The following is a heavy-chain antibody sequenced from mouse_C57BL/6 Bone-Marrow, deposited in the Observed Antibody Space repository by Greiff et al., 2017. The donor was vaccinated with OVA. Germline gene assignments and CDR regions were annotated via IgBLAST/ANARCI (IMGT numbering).Heavy chain of an antibody. D-gene: IGHD1-1*01. CDR1: GYTFTSYG. CDR2: IYPRSGNT. CDR3: ARYSSLYDYGSSRGGDY. Sequence: VQLQQSGAELARPGASVKLSCKASGYTFTSYGISWVKQRTGQGLEWIGEIYPRSGNTYYNEKFKGKATLTADKSSSTAYMELRSLTSEDSAVYFCARYSSLYDYGSSRGGDYWGQGTTLTVSS. J-gene: IGHJ2*01. V-gene: IGHV1-81*01.